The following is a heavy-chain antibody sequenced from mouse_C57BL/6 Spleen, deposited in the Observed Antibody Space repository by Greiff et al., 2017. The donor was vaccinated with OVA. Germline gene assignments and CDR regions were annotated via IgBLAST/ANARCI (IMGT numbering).Heavy chain of an antibody. V-gene: IGHV1-69*01. CDR3: ARSYGSSYVDY. J-gene: IGHJ2*01. D-gene: IGHD1-1*01. CDR1: GYTFTSYW. CDR2: IDPSDSYT. Sequence: VQLQQPGAELVMPGASVKLSCKASGYTFTSYWMHWVKQRPGQGLEWIGEIDPSDSYTNYNHKFKGKSTLTVDKSSRTAYMQLSSLTSEDTAVYYCARSYGSSYVDYWGQGTTLTVSS.